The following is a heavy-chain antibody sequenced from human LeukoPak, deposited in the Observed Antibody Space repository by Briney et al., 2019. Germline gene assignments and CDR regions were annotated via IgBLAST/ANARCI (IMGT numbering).Heavy chain of an antibody. D-gene: IGHD5-18*01. CDR3: ARDRGYSYGYFDY. V-gene: IGHV4-61*02. Sequence: SETRSLTCTVSGGSISSVSYDWGWLRQPAGKGLEWIGRIYTSGSTNYNPSLKSRVTISVDTSKNQFSLKLSSVTAADTAVYYCARDRGYSYGYFDYWGQGTLVTVSS. CDR2: IYTSGST. J-gene: IGHJ4*02. CDR1: GGSISSVSYD.